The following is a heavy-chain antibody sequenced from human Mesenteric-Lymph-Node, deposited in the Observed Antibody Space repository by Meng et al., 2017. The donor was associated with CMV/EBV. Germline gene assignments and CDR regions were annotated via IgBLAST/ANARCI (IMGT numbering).Heavy chain of an antibody. V-gene: IGHV3-9*01. Sequence: SLKISCAASGFTFDDYAMHWVRQAPGKGLEWVSGISWNSGSIGYADSVKGRFTISRDNAKNTLYLQMNSLRAEDTAVYYCARANMEYYYDSSGYYHDYWGQGTLVTVSS. D-gene: IGHD3-22*01. CDR1: GFTFDDYA. CDR3: ARANMEYYYDSSGYYHDY. J-gene: IGHJ4*02. CDR2: ISWNSGSI.